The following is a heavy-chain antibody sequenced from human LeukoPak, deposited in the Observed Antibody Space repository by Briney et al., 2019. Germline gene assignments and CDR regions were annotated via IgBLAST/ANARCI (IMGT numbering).Heavy chain of an antibody. CDR2: ISAYNGNT. V-gene: IGHV1-18*01. Sequence: GAPVKVSCKASGYTFTSYGISWVRQAPGQGLEWMGWISAYNGNTNYAQKLQGRVTMTTDASTSTAYMELRSLRSDDTAVYYCARTVGDYYDILTGYYGNWFDPWGQGTLVTVSS. J-gene: IGHJ5*02. CDR3: ARTVGDYYDILTGYYGNWFDP. CDR1: GYTFTSYG. D-gene: IGHD3-9*01.